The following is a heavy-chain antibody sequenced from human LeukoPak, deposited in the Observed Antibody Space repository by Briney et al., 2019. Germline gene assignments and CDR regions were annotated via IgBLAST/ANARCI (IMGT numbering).Heavy chain of an antibody. J-gene: IGHJ6*03. D-gene: IGHD3-3*01. CDR2: MNPSSGNT. CDR3: ARASFFDYYYYMDV. V-gene: IGHV1-8*01. Sequence: GASVKVSCKASGYTFTSYDINWVRQATGQGLEWMGWMNPSSGNTGYAQKFQGRVTMTRNTSISTAYMELSSLRSEDTAVYYCARASFFDYYYYMDVWGKGTTVTISS. CDR1: GYTFTSYD.